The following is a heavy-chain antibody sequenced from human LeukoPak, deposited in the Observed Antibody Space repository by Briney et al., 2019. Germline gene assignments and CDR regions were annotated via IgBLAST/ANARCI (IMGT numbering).Heavy chain of an antibody. Sequence: GGSLRLSCAVSGFAVSLNYMSWVRQAPGKGLEWVGRIKSKTDGGTTDYAAPVKDRFTISRDDSKNTLYLQMNSLKTEDTAVYYCTAGVSLRGQGTLVTVSS. CDR3: TAGVSL. V-gene: IGHV3-15*01. CDR2: IKSKTDGGTT. J-gene: IGHJ4*02. D-gene: IGHD1-26*01. CDR1: GFAVSLNY.